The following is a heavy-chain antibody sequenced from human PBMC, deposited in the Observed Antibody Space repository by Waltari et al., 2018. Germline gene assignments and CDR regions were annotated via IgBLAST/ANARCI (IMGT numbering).Heavy chain of an antibody. D-gene: IGHD3-16*01. CDR2: SSYSGAT. V-gene: IGHV4-39*01. CDR3: ATYIGASIGTAAFDV. J-gene: IGHJ3*01. Sequence: QLNLQESGPGLVKPSETLLLTCSVSGGSITTNRHYWGWIRQPPGKGLEWTATSSYSGATNYNPSLKSRVTMSADTSKNQFALKLSSVTAADTAVYYCATYIGASIGTAAFDVWGQGTMVTVSS. CDR1: GGSITTNRHY.